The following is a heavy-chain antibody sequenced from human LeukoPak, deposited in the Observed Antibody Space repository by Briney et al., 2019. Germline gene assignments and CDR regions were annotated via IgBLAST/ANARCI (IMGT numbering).Heavy chain of an antibody. V-gene: IGHV3-23*01. J-gene: IGHJ4*02. D-gene: IGHD6-19*01. CDR3: AKDTPLTAYSSGWSVNCFDL. CDR2: GSGATT. Sequence: GSGATTYYADSVKGRFTVSRDNSENTVYLQMNSLRAEDTAVYYCAKDTPLTAYSSGWSVNCFDLRGPGTLVPVSS.